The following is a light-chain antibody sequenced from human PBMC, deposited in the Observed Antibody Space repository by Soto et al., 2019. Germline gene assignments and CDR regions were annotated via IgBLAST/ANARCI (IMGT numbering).Light chain of an antibody. J-gene: IGKJ1*01. CDR1: QSINKY. Sequence: DIQMTQSPSSLSASLGDRVTITCRASQSINKYLNWYQHKPGKAPKLLIYAASSLQSGVPTRFSGSGAGTYFTLTISSLQHEDFATYYCQQSYSTPGTFGQGTKVEI. CDR2: AAS. CDR3: QQSYSTPGT. V-gene: IGKV1-39*01.